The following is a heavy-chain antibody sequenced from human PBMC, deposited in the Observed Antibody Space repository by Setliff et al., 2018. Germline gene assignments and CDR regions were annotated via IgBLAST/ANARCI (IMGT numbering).Heavy chain of an antibody. CDR1: GFTFDNYW. Sequence: GGSLRLSCVASGFTFDNYWMGWVRQPPGKGLEWVAYIRHDGSNENYADSVKGRFTISRDNSRNTLFLQMNSLRAEDSGRYYCAKEKRHRSTWPHGGAFDIWGQGTMVTVPS. V-gene: IGHV3-30*02. CDR3: AKEKRHRSTWPHGGAFDI. J-gene: IGHJ3*02. D-gene: IGHD1-1*01. CDR2: IRHDGSNE.